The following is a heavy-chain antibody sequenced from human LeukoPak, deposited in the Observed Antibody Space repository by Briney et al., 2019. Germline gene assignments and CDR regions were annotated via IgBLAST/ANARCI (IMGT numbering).Heavy chain of an antibody. CDR3: ASDLRGGYSSLDY. CDR2: ISYDGSNK. D-gene: IGHD1-26*01. J-gene: IGHJ4*02. V-gene: IGHV3-30-3*01. Sequence: GRSLRLSCAASGFTFSSYAMHWVRQAPGKGLEWVAVISYDGSNKYYADSVKGRFTISRDNSKNTLYLQMNSLRAEDTAVYYCASDLRGGYSSLDYWGQGTLVTVSS. CDR1: GFTFSSYA.